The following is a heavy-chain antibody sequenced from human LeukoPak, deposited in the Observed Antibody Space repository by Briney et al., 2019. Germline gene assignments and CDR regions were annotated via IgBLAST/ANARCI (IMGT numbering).Heavy chain of an antibody. J-gene: IGHJ5*02. CDR3: AIRPPSGWFGTGWLDP. Sequence: SETLSLTCSVSGGSISNNNWWSWVRQSPGKGLEWIGNIYHSGTTHYNPSLKSRATISVDKSKNQFSLKLNSVTAADTAVYYCAIRPPSGWFGTGWLDPWGQGTLVTVSS. CDR2: IYHSGTT. V-gene: IGHV4-4*02. CDR1: GGSISNNNW. D-gene: IGHD3-10*01.